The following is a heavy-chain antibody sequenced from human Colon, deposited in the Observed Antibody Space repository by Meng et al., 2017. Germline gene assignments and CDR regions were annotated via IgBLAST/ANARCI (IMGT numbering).Heavy chain of an antibody. Sequence: LPRWVAGPLKPPETRAPTCAVDCGSVSASYWSWIRQPPGKGLEWIGEINHSGSTNYNPSLKSRVTISVDTSKNQFSLKLSSVTAADTAVYYCARSVRLGVAGKSGAYWGQGTLVTVSS. D-gene: IGHD6-19*01. V-gene: IGHV4-34*01. CDR2: INHSGST. CDR1: CGSVSASY. J-gene: IGHJ4*02. CDR3: ARSVRLGVAGKSGAY.